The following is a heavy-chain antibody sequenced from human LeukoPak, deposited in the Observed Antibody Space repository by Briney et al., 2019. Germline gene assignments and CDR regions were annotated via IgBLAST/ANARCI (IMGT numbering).Heavy chain of an antibody. CDR3: ARKKDGGDAFDI. Sequence: SVNVSCKASGGTFSSYAISWVRQAPGQGLEWMGGIVLIFGTANSAQKFQGRVTITADKSTSSAYMELSSLRSEDTAVYYCARKKDGGDAFDIWGQGTMVTVSS. CDR2: IVLIFGTA. CDR1: GGTFSSYA. J-gene: IGHJ3*02. V-gene: IGHV1-69*06. D-gene: IGHD3-10*01.